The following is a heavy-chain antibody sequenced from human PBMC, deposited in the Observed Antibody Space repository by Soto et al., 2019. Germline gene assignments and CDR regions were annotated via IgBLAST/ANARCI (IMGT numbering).Heavy chain of an antibody. Sequence: SETLSLTCTVSGGSISSGDYYWSWIRQPPGKGLEWIGYIYYSGSTYYNPSLKSRVTISVDTSKNQFSLKLSSVTAADTAVYYCTRASDSSGYAVDYWGQGTLVTAPQ. D-gene: IGHD3-22*01. V-gene: IGHV4-30-4*01. CDR2: IYYSGST. CDR1: GGSISSGDYY. CDR3: TRASDSSGYAVDY. J-gene: IGHJ4*02.